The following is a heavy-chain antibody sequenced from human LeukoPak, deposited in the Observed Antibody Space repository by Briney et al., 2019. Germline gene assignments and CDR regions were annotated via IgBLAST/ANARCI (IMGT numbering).Heavy chain of an antibody. J-gene: IGHJ4*02. CDR1: GYTFTNYG. D-gene: IGHD1-26*01. CDR2: ISVYNGNT. V-gene: IGHV1-18*01. Sequence: AAVKVSCRASGYTFTNYGIGWVRQAPGQGLEWMGWISVYNGNTIFAQNLQGRVTMTRDTSTSTAYMELRSLRSDDTAVYYCSRVGPTGVSFDYWGQGSLVTVS. CDR3: SRVGPTGVSFDY.